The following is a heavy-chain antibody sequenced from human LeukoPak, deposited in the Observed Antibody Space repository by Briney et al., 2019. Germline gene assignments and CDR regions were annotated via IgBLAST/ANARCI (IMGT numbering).Heavy chain of an antibody. Sequence: SETLSLTCAVYGGSFSGYYWSWIRQPPGKGLEWIGEINHSGSTNYNASLKSQVSISIDTSKNQFSLRLTSVTAADTAVYYCARQTGSGLFILPGGQGTLVTVSS. J-gene: IGHJ4*02. V-gene: IGHV4-34*01. CDR3: ARQTGSGLFILP. CDR2: INHSGST. D-gene: IGHD3/OR15-3a*01. CDR1: GGSFSGYY.